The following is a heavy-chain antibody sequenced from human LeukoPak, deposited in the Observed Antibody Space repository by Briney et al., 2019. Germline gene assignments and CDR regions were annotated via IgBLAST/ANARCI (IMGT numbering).Heavy chain of an antibody. V-gene: IGHV3-72*01. Sequence: GGSLRLSCAASGFTFSDHYMDWVRQAPGKGLEWVGRTRNKANSYTTEYAASVKGRFTISRDDSKNSLYLQMNSLKTEDTAVYYCARTSMVTPRYYYYYGMDVWGQGTTVTVSS. J-gene: IGHJ6*02. CDR1: GFTFSDHY. CDR3: ARTSMVTPRYYYYYGMDV. D-gene: IGHD5-18*01. CDR2: TRNKANSYTT.